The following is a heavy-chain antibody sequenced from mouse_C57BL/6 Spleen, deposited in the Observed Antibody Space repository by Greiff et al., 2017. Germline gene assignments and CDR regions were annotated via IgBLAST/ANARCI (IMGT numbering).Heavy chain of an antibody. J-gene: IGHJ1*03. Sequence: VQLQQSGPGLVQPSQSLSITCTVSGFSLTSYGVHWVRQSPGKGLEWLGVIWSGGSTDYNAAFISRLSISKDNSKSQVFCKINSLHVDDTTIYYCARNRFDWYFDVWGTGTTVTVSS. V-gene: IGHV2-2*01. CDR3: ARNRFDWYFDV. CDR1: GFSLTSYG. CDR2: IWSGGST.